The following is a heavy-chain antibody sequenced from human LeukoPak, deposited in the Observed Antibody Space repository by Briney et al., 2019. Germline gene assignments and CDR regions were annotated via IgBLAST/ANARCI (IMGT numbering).Heavy chain of an antibody. V-gene: IGHV3-9*01. CDR1: GFTFDDYA. D-gene: IGHD2-15*01. CDR3: AALSWYCSGGSCFQRFDP. CDR2: IRWNSGSI. Sequence: GRSLRLSCAASGFTFDDYAMHWVRQAPGKGLECVSGIRWNSGSIGYADFVKGRFTISRDNAKNSLYMQMNSLRAEDTALYYCAALSWYCSGGSCFQRFDPWGQGTLVTASS. J-gene: IGHJ5*02.